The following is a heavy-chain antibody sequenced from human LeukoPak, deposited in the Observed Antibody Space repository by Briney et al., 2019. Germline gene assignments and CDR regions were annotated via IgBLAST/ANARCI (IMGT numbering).Heavy chain of an antibody. D-gene: IGHD4-11*01. CDR1: GGSISSGGYY. V-gene: IGHV4-31*03. CDR2: IYYSGST. Sequence: SETLSLTCTVSGGSISSGGYYWSWIRQHPGKGLEWIGYIYYSGSTYYNPSLKSRVAMAVDTSKNQFSLKLSSVTAADTAVYYCARGPMTTWEDWFDPWGQGTLVTVSS. CDR3: ARGPMTTWEDWFDP. J-gene: IGHJ5*02.